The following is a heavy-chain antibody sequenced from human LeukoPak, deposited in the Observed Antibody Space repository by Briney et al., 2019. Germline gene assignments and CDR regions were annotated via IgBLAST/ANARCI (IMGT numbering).Heavy chain of an antibody. J-gene: IGHJ3*02. CDR3: ARSDTSGGVIAFDAFDI. Sequence: SETLSLTCTVSGGSISSYYWSWIRQPPGKGLEWIGYIYYSGSTNYNPSLKSRVTISVDTSKNQFSLKLSSVTAADTAMYYCARSDTSGGVIAFDAFDIWGQGTMVTVSS. CDR2: IYYSGST. CDR1: GGSISSYY. V-gene: IGHV4-59*01. D-gene: IGHD3-16*02.